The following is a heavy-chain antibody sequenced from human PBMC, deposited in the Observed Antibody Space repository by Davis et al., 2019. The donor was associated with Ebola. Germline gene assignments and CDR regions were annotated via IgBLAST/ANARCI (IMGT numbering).Heavy chain of an antibody. Sequence: GESLKISCAASGFTFSSYWMHWVRQAPGKGLVWVSRINSDGSSTSYADSVKGRFTISRDNAKNSLYLRLNNLRAEDTALYHCARVGPAGELETYYYGMDVWGKGTTVTVSS. CDR1: GFTFSSYW. V-gene: IGHV3-74*01. CDR2: INSDGSST. J-gene: IGHJ6*04. CDR3: ARVGPAGELETYYYGMDV. D-gene: IGHD1-26*01.